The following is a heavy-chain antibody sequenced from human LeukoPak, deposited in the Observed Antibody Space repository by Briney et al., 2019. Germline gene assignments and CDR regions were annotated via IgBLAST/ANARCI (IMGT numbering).Heavy chain of an antibody. CDR3: ARDPYSGSYGNYYYYFMDV. J-gene: IGHJ6*03. CDR1: GFTFSSYA. V-gene: IGHV3-30*04. D-gene: IGHD1-26*01. CDR2: ISYDGSNK. Sequence: GGSLRLSCAASGFTFSSYAMHWVRQAPGKGLEWVAIISYDGSNKYYAESVKGRFTISRDNSRNTLYLQMNSLRAEDTAVYYCARDPYSGSYGNYYYYFMDVWGKGTTVTISS.